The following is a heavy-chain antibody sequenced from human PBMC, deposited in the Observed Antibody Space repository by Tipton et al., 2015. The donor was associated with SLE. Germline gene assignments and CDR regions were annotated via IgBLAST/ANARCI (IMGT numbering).Heavy chain of an antibody. Sequence: TLSLTCVVSGDSISSGSWWTWVRQPPGKGPEWVGEIYHSGRTNYNPSLTGRVAISVDTSKNQFSLKLSSVTAADTAVYYCARSGPSWGYYYYMDVWGKGTTVTVSS. CDR1: GDSISSGSW. J-gene: IGHJ6*03. CDR2: IYHSGRT. V-gene: IGHV4-4*02. CDR3: ARSGPSWGYYYYMDV. D-gene: IGHD3-16*01.